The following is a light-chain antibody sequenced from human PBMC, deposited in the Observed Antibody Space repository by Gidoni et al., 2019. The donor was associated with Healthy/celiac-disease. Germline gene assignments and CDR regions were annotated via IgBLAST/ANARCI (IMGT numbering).Light chain of an antibody. CDR3: QQSNSTPK. CDR2: AAS. V-gene: IGKV1-39*01. J-gene: IGKJ1*01. Sequence: DIQMTQSPSSLSASVGDRVTITCRASQSISSYFNWYQQKPGKAPKLLIYAASSLQSGVPSRFSGSGSGTDFTLTISSLQPEDFATYYCQQSNSTPKFGQGTKVEIK. CDR1: QSISSY.